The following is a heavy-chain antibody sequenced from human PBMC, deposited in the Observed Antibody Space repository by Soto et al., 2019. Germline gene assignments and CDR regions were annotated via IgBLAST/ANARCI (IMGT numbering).Heavy chain of an antibody. J-gene: IGHJ4*02. CDR3: TRLVEQTSGYSDY. CDR2: IRTEPYSYAA. V-gene: IGHV3-73*01. D-gene: IGHD1-26*01. CDR1: GVAFSGSA. Sequence: EVQLVESGGDLVQPGGSLKLSCAASGVAFSGSAMQWVRQASGKGREWVGRIRTEPYSYAAAYAASVKGRFTIFRDDSKNTAYLQMNSLKTEDTAVDYCTRLVEQTSGYSDYWCQGTLVNVSS.